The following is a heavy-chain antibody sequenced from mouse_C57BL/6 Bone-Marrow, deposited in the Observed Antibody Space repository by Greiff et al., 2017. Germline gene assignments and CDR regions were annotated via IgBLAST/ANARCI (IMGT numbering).Heavy chain of an antibody. Sequence: QVTLKVCGPGILQPSQTLSLTCSFSGFSLSTFGMGVGWIRPPSGKGLEWLAHIWWDDDKYYNPALKSRLTISKDTSKNQVFLKIADVDTADTSTYYCARIGLSAYHSGVYYSMDYWGQGTSVTVSS. CDR3: ARIGLSAYHSGVYYSMDY. CDR1: GFSLSTFGMG. CDR2: IWWDDDK. D-gene: IGHD2-12*01. V-gene: IGHV8-8*01. J-gene: IGHJ4*01.